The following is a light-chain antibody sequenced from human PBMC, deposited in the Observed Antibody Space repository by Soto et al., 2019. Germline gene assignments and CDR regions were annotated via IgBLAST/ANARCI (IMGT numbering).Light chain of an antibody. Sequence: QSVLTQSPSASGTPGQRVTISCSGSFSNIGSNTVNWYEQLPGTAPKLLIYSNNQRPSGVPDRISGTKSGTSASLAIRGLQSDGEADYYCAAWDDSLNGVVFGGGTKLTVL. CDR2: SNN. CDR1: FSNIGSNT. CDR3: AAWDDSLNGVV. J-gene: IGLJ2*01. V-gene: IGLV1-44*01.